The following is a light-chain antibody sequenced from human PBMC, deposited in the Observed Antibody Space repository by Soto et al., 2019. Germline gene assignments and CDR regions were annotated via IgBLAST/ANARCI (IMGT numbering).Light chain of an antibody. CDR2: EVD. Sequence: QSVLTQPASVSASPGQSITISCTGTSSNVGSYNRVSWYQHHPGKAPKLMIYEVDKRPSGISNRFSASKSGNTASLTISGLQAEDEADYYCCSYAVTFYVFGTGTKVTVI. J-gene: IGLJ1*01. V-gene: IGLV2-23*02. CDR3: CSYAVTFYV. CDR1: SSNVGSYNR.